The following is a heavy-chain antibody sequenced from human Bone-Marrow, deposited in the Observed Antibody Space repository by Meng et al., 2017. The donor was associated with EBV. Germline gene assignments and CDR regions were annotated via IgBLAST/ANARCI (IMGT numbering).Heavy chain of an antibody. CDR1: GYAFTSYI. CDR3: VRGPPVGVPGPGNY. J-gene: IGHJ4*02. D-gene: IGHD2-21*01. Sequence: QVQLVQPGAEVKNPGASVKVSCKASGYAFTSYILHWVRQAPGQRLEWMGWINVGVGYTKYSQKFQGRVTISSDTSATTGYMELSSLRSEDTAVYYCVRGPPVGVPGPGNYWGQGTLVTVSS. V-gene: IGHV1-3*01. CDR2: INVGVGYT.